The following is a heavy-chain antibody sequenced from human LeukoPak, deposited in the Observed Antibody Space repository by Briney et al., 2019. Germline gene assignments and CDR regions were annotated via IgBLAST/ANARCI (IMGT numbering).Heavy chain of an antibody. CDR1: GDSVSSNSAA. J-gene: IGHJ3*02. Sequence: SQTLSLTCAISGDSVSSNSAAWNWIRQSPSRGLEWLGRTYYRSKWYNDYAVSVKSRITINPDTSKNQFSLQLNSVTPEDTAVYYCAREVAYSSSWSGAFDIWGQGTMVTVSS. D-gene: IGHD6-13*01. CDR3: AREVAYSSSWSGAFDI. CDR2: TYYRSKWYN. V-gene: IGHV6-1*01.